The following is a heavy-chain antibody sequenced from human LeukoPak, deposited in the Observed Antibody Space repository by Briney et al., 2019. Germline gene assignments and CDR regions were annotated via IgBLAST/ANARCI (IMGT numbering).Heavy chain of an antibody. D-gene: IGHD1-26*01. CDR3: AKEGYDGSYFRLDF. J-gene: IGHJ4*02. Sequence: ASVRVSCKASGYTFTAQYIHWLRQAPGQGLEWMGWINPNSGDTNYAQKFQVRVTMTRDTSISTAYMELSRLTSDDTAVYYCAKEGYDGSYFRLDFWGQGTLVTVSS. V-gene: IGHV1-2*02. CDR1: GYTFTAQY. CDR2: INPNSGDT.